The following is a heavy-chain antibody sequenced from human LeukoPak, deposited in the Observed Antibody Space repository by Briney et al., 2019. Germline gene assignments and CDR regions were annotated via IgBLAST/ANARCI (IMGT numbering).Heavy chain of an antibody. V-gene: IGHV1-69*01. Sequence: ASVKVSCKASGGTFNSYPINWVRQAPGLGLEWMGGIMPSFGPTNYAQKFQGRVTITADESTSTVYMDLSSLRSEDTAVYYCARVIVVVPAAMQEPYDAFDIWGQGTMVTVSS. D-gene: IGHD2-2*01. CDR3: ARVIVVVPAAMQEPYDAFDI. CDR1: GGTFNSYP. J-gene: IGHJ3*02. CDR2: IMPSFGPT.